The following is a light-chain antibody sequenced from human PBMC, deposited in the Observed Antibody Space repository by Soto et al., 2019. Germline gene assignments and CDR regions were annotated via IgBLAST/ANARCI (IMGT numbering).Light chain of an antibody. CDR1: QTITTY. CDR3: QQIYSAPLT. V-gene: IGKV1-39*01. J-gene: IGKJ4*01. Sequence: DIQMTQSPSSLFASVGDSVTITCRASQTITTYLNWYRQKPGKAPKLLIYAASSLQSGVPSRFSGSGSETEFTLTISRLQPEDFATYFCQQIYSAPLTFGGGTKVEIK. CDR2: AAS.